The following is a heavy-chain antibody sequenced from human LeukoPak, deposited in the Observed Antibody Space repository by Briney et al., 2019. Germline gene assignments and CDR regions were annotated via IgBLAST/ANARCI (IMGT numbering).Heavy chain of an antibody. J-gene: IGHJ6*03. CDR2: ISNSGST. CDR3: GRDALVGYFSYYYMDV. Sequence: SETLSLTCTASGGSISSHYWTWIRQSPVKGLEWIGDISNSGSTSYNPSLKSRVTISIDTSKNQFSLKLSSVTAADTAVYYCGRDALVGYFSYYYMDVWGKGTTVTVFS. V-gene: IGHV4-59*11. CDR1: GGSISSHY. D-gene: IGHD2-15*01.